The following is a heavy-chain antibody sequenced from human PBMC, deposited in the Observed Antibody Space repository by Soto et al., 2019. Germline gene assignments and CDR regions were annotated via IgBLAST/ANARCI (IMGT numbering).Heavy chain of an antibody. Sequence: QVQLQESGPGLVKPSGTLSLTCTVSGDSMSSDNWWSWVRQTPGKGLEWIGEISHRGNTNYNPSLESRVTISLDKSKNQFSLKLTSVSAADTAVYYSAREVSEHCTGSRCLDAYAIWGQGTVVTVSS. D-gene: IGHD2-8*01. CDR1: GDSMSSDNW. CDR3: AREVSEHCTGSRCLDAYAI. V-gene: IGHV4-4*02. J-gene: IGHJ3*02. CDR2: ISHRGNT.